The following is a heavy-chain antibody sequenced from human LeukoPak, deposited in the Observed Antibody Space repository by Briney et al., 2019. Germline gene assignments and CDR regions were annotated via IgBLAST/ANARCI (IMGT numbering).Heavy chain of an antibody. CDR3: GRGRSAGDIDH. CDR1: GFSFSDYA. J-gene: IGHJ4*02. D-gene: IGHD3-16*01. CDR2: INSEGTIT. Sequence: GGSLRLSCDASGFSFSDYAMHWVRQAPGKGLVWVSHINSEGTITTYADSGKGRFTISRDNAKNTLSLQMNSLRAEDTAVYYCGRGRSAGDIDHWGQGTLVTVSS. V-gene: IGHV3-74*01.